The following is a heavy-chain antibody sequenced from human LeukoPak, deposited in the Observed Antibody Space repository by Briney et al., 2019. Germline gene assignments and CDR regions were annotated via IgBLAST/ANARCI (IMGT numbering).Heavy chain of an antibody. J-gene: IGHJ4*02. V-gene: IGHV3-23*01. CDR1: GFTFSSYA. Sequence: GGSLRLSCAASGFTFSSYAMSWVRQAPGKGLEWVSAISGSGGSTYYADSVKGRFTVSRDNSKITLYLQMNSLRAEDTAVYYCAKRSGSSWYGDFDYWGQGTLVTVSS. CDR2: ISGSGGST. D-gene: IGHD6-13*01. CDR3: AKRSGSSWYGDFDY.